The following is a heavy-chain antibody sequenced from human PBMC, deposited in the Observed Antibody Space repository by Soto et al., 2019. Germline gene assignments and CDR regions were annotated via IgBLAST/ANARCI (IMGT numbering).Heavy chain of an antibody. V-gene: IGHV1-2*04. CDR1: GYTFTGYY. Sequence: ASVKVSCKASGYTFTGYYMHWVRQAPGQGLEWMGWINPNSGGTNYAQKFQGWVTMTRDTSISTAYMELSRLRSDDTAVYYCARDGPSRSLVDCSSTSCYPTYYYYGMDVWGQGTTVTVSS. D-gene: IGHD2-2*01. CDR2: INPNSGGT. J-gene: IGHJ6*02. CDR3: ARDGPSRSLVDCSSTSCYPTYYYYGMDV.